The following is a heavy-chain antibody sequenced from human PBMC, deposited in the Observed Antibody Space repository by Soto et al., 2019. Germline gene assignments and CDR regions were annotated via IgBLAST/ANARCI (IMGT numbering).Heavy chain of an antibody. Sequence: AASVKVSCKASGGTFSSYAISWVRQAPGQGLEWMGGIIPIFGTANSAQKFQGRVTITADESTSTAYMELSSLRSEDTAVYYCASCWPPRVGGMDVWGRGTTVTVSS. CDR2: IIPIFGTA. CDR3: ASCWPPRVGGMDV. D-gene: IGHD1-26*01. J-gene: IGHJ6*02. V-gene: IGHV1-69*13. CDR1: GGTFSSYA.